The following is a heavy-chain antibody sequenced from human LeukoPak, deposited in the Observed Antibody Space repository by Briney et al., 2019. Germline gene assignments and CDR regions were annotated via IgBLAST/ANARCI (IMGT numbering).Heavy chain of an antibody. Sequence: QSGRSLRLSCAASGFTFSSYAMHWVRQAPGKGLEWVAVISYDGSNKYYADSVKGRFTISRDNPKNTLYLQMNSLRAEDTAVYYCASSPGIAAAQLGGWGQGTLVTVSS. V-gene: IGHV3-30-3*01. CDR2: ISYDGSNK. D-gene: IGHD6-13*01. CDR1: GFTFSSYA. J-gene: IGHJ4*02. CDR3: ASSPGIAAAQLGG.